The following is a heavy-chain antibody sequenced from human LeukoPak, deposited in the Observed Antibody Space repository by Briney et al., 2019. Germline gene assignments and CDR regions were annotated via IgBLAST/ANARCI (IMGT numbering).Heavy chain of an antibody. J-gene: IGHJ3*02. D-gene: IGHD3-3*01. CDR3: ARDVDQYYDFWSGYYTSAHNGFDI. Sequence: GSSVKVSCKASGGTFSSYAISWVRQAPGQGLEWMGRIIPILGIANYAQKFQGRVTITADKSTSTAYMELRSLRSDDTAVYYCARDVDQYYDFWSGYYTSAHNGFDIWGQGTMVTVSS. CDR1: GGTFSSYA. CDR2: IIPILGIA. V-gene: IGHV1-69*04.